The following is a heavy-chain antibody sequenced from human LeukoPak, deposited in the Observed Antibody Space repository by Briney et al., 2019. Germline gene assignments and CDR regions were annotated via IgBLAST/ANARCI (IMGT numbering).Heavy chain of an antibody. CDR2: ISGSGATI. V-gene: IGHV3-48*03. CDR1: GFTFSSYA. J-gene: IGHJ3*02. D-gene: IGHD1-26*01. Sequence: PGGSLRLSCAASGFTFSSYAMSWVRQAPGKGLEWVSYISGSGATIYYADSVKGRFTISRDNAKKSVYLQLNSLRVEDTAVYYCARDGATIGGALDIWGQGTMVTVSS. CDR3: ARDGATIGGALDI.